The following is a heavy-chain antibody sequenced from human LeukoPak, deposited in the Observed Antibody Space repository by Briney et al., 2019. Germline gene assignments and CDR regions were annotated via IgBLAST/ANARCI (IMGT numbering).Heavy chain of an antibody. V-gene: IGHV3-20*04. D-gene: IGHD2-2*01. CDR2: INWNGGST. CDR1: GFTFDDYG. J-gene: IGHJ4*02. CDR3: ARGPTVVVPAAMDY. Sequence: GGSLRLSCAASGFTFDDYGMSWVRHAPGKGLEWVSGINWNGGSTGYADSVKGRFTISRDNAKNSLYLQMNSLRAEDTALYYCARGPTVVVPAAMDYWGQGTLVTVSS.